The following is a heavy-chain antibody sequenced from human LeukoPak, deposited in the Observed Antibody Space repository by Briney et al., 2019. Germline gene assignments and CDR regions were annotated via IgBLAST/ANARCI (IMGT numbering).Heavy chain of an antibody. D-gene: IGHD3-22*01. CDR2: ISLYDVNT. CDR1: GYTFSSDG. V-gene: IGHV1-18*01. CDR3: ARLDYYYDSSGYSY. J-gene: IGHJ4*02. Sequence: ASVKVSCKAPGYTFSSDGITWVRQAPGQGLEWMGWISLYDVNTNYAQKLQGRVTMTTDTSTSTAYMELRSLRSDDTAVYYCARLDYYYDSSGYSYWGQGTLVTVSS.